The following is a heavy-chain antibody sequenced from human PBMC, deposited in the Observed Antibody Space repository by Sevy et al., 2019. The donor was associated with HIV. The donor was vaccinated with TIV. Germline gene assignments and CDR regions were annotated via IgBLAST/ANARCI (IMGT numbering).Heavy chain of an antibody. D-gene: IGHD4-17*01. V-gene: IGHV3-30-3*01. CDR1: GFTFSSYA. CDR2: ISYGGSNK. J-gene: IGHJ5*02. CDR3: ARDQHDYAGNLRTGWFDP. Sequence: GGSLRLSCAASGFTFSSYAMHWVRQAPGKGLEWVAVISYGGSNKYYADSVKGRSTISRDNSKNTLYLQVKSLRTEDTAVYYCARDQHDYAGNLRTGWFDPWGQGTLVTVSS.